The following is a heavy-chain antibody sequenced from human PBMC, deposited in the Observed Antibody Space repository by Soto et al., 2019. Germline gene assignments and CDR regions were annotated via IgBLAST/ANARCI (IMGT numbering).Heavy chain of an antibody. Sequence: SETLSLTCAVYGGSFSGYYWSWIRQPPGKGLEWIGEINHSGSTNYNPSLKSRVTISVDTSKNQFSLKLSSVTAADTAVYYCASGKRITIFGVVIIAWFDPWGQGTLVTVSS. V-gene: IGHV4-34*01. D-gene: IGHD3-3*01. J-gene: IGHJ5*02. CDR1: GGSFSGYY. CDR3: ASGKRITIFGVVIIAWFDP. CDR2: INHSGST.